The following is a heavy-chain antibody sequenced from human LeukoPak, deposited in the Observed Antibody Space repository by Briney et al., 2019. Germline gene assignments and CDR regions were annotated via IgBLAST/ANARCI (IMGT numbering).Heavy chain of an antibody. J-gene: IGHJ2*01. V-gene: IGHV3-23*01. CDR3: ARGGVVAATEVLWYFDL. CDR2: VSGCGGST. D-gene: IGHD2-15*01. CDR1: GFTFSSYG. Sequence: GESLTLSWAASGFTFSSYGTSWVRQAPGKGLEWVSSVSGCGGSTYYADSEKGRLTASRDNSTKTVYLQMTGLRDDDTAVYYCARGGVVAATEVLWYFDLWGGGTLVTVSS.